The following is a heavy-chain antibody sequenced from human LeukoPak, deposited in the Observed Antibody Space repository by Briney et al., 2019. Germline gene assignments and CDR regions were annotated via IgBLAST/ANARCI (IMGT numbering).Heavy chain of an antibody. J-gene: IGHJ6*02. CDR3: ASLYSSLVRVPGYYYYGMDV. D-gene: IGHD6-13*01. V-gene: IGHV4-34*01. CDR1: GGSFSGYY. CDR2: INHSGST. Sequence: SETLSLTYAVYGGSFSGYYWSWIRQPPGKGLEWIGEINHSGSTNYNPSLKSRVTISVDTSKNQFSLKLSSVTAADTAVYYCASLYSSLVRVPGYYYYGMDVWGQGTTVTVSS.